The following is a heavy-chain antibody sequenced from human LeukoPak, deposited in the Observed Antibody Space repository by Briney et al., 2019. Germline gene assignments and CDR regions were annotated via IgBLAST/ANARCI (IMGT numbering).Heavy chain of an antibody. D-gene: IGHD3-3*01. V-gene: IGHV1-2*02. Sequence: ASVKVSCKASGYTFTGYYMHWVRQAPGQGLEGMGWINPNSGGTNYAQKFQGRVTMTRDTSISTAYMELSRLRSDDTAVYYCARTYDFWSGSAYYFDYWGQGTLVTVSS. CDR1: GYTFTGYY. CDR3: ARTYDFWSGSAYYFDY. J-gene: IGHJ4*02. CDR2: INPNSGGT.